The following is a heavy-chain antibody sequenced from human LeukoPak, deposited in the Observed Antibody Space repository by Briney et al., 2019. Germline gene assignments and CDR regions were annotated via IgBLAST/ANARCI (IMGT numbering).Heavy chain of an antibody. CDR2: INSDGSST. CDR3: ASHRVPYYDSSGYDY. CDR1: GFTFSSYW. D-gene: IGHD3-22*01. J-gene: IGHJ4*02. Sequence: GGSLRLSCAASGFTFSSYWMHWVRQAPGKGLVWVSRINSDGSSTSYADSVKGRFTISRDNAKNTLYLQMNSLRAEDTAVYYCASHRVPYYDSSGYDYWGQGTLVTVSS. V-gene: IGHV3-74*01.